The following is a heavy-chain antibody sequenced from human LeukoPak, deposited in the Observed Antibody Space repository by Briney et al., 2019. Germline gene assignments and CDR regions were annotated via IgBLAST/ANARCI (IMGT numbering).Heavy chain of an antibody. Sequence: GGSLKLSCAASGFTFSGSAMHWVRQASGKGLEWVGRIRSKANSYATAYAASVKGRFTISRDDTKNTAYLQMNSLKTEDTAVYYCTRHLDGGNTDWGQGTLVTVSS. CDR3: TRHLDGGNTD. V-gene: IGHV3-73*01. J-gene: IGHJ4*02. D-gene: IGHD4-23*01. CDR1: GFTFSGSA. CDR2: IRSKANSYAT.